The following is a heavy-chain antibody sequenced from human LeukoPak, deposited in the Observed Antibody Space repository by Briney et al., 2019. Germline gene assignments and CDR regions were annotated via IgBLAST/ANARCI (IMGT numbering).Heavy chain of an antibody. Sequence: GGSLRLSCAASGFTFSSYAMSWVRQAPGKGLEWVSAISGSGGSTYYADSVKGRFTISRDNSKNTLYLQMNSLRAEDTAVYYCAKVGTYYDYVWGSFPVHRSLDYWGQGTLVTVSS. D-gene: IGHD3-16*01. V-gene: IGHV3-23*01. CDR2: ISGSGGST. J-gene: IGHJ4*02. CDR3: AKVGTYYDYVWGSFPVHRSLDY. CDR1: GFTFSSYA.